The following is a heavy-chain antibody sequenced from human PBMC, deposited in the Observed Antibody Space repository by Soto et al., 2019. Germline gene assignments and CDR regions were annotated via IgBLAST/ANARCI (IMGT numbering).Heavy chain of an antibody. J-gene: IGHJ4*02. Sequence: QVQLVESGGGAVQPGRSLRLSCAASGFTFSSNGMHWVRQAPGKGLEWVAVISYDGINKYYADSVKGRFTISRDNSKNTLYLQMNSLRPEDTAVYYCAKDRFYGSGRQGYFDYWGQGTLVTVSS. D-gene: IGHD3-10*01. CDR3: AKDRFYGSGRQGYFDY. CDR2: ISYDGINK. CDR1: GFTFSSNG. V-gene: IGHV3-30*18.